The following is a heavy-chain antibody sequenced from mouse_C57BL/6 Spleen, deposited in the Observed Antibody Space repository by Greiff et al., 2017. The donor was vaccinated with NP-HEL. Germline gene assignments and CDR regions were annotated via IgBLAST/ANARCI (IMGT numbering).Heavy chain of an antibody. J-gene: IGHJ1*03. V-gene: IGHV1-66*01. CDR3: ARTLRRQDFDV. CDR2: IYPGSNNT. CDR1: GYSFTSYY. D-gene: IGHD6-1*01. Sequence: VQLQQSGPELVKPGASVKISCKASGYSFTSYYIHWVKQRPGQGLEWIGWIYPGSNNTNYNEKFKGKATLTADTSSSTAYIQLTRLSSDDYAVYYCARTLRRQDFDVWGTGTTVTVSS.